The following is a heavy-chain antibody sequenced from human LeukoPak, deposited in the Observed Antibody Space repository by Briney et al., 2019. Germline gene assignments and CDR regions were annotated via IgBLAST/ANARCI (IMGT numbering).Heavy chain of an antibody. CDR2: INPNSGGT. J-gene: IGHJ5*02. V-gene: IGHV1-2*02. Sequence: GASVKVSCKASGYTFTGYYMHWVRQAPGQGLEWMGWINPNSGGTNYAQKLQGRVTMTTDTSTSTAYMELRSLRSDDTAVYYCAREAGPVGCSSTSCYGGNWFDPWGQGTLVTVSS. D-gene: IGHD2-2*01. CDR3: AREAGPVGCSSTSCYGGNWFDP. CDR1: GYTFTGYY.